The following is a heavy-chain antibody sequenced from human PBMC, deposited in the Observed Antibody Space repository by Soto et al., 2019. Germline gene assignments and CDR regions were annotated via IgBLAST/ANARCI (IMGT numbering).Heavy chain of an antibody. CDR3: ARDWSRYYDNSGMIWFY. V-gene: IGHV1-18*01. Sequence: ASVKVACKASGYTFTSYGIHWVRQAPGQGLEWVGWISAYNGDTNYAQKFQGRITLTTETSTDTAYMELRSLRLDDTAVYYCARDWSRYYDNSGMIWFYWGQGSLVTVSS. D-gene: IGHD3-22*01. J-gene: IGHJ4*02. CDR2: ISAYNGDT. CDR1: GYTFTSYG.